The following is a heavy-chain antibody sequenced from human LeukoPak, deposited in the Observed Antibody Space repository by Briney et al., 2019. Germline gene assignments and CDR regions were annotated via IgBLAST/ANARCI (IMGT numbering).Heavy chain of an antibody. Sequence: PGGSLRLSCAASGFTFSSYSMNWVRQAPGKGLEWVSYISSSSSTIYYADSVKGRFTISRDNAKNSLYLQMNSLRAEDTAVYYCARALSSIAARPRASGYWGQGTLVTVSS. CDR2: ISSSSSTI. D-gene: IGHD6-6*01. CDR1: GFTFSSYS. CDR3: ARALSSIAARPRASGY. V-gene: IGHV3-48*01. J-gene: IGHJ4*02.